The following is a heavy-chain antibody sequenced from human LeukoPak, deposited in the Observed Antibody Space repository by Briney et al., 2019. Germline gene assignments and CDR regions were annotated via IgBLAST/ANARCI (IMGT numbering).Heavy chain of an antibody. CDR2: TRYGGTT. CDR3: ARGSGIHAWNLQH. V-gene: IGHV4-59*01. Sequence: PSETLSLTCSVSDDSISDYYWCWIRQPPGRGLEWIGYTRYGGTTSQNPSLKSQVAMSVDTSKNRFSLRLTSVTAADTAVYYCARGSGIHAWNLQHWGQGILVTVSS. D-gene: IGHD1-1*01. CDR1: DDSISDYY. J-gene: IGHJ1*01.